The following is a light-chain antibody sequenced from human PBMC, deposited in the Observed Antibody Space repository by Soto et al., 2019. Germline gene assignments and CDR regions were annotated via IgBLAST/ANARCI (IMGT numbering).Light chain of an antibody. Sequence: DIQLTQSPSSLSASVGDRVTITCQASQDISNYLNWYQQKSGKAPKLLINEASNLEAGAPSRFSGSGFGTDFNLTFTSLQPEDIGTYYCQQYDNPVYTFGQGTKLEIK. CDR3: QQYDNPVYT. V-gene: IGKV1-33*01. CDR2: EAS. CDR1: QDISNY. J-gene: IGKJ2*01.